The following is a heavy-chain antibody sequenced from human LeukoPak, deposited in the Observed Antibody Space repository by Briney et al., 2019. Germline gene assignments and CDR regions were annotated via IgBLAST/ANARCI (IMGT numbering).Heavy chain of an antibody. CDR3: ARDSGGWLQLHLFDY. Sequence: SETLSLTCTVSGYSISSGYYWGWIRQPPGKGLEWIGSIYYSGNTYYNASLKSQVSISIDTSKNQFSLKLTSVTAADTAVYYCARDSGGWLQLHLFDYWGQGTLVTVSS. D-gene: IGHD5-24*01. V-gene: IGHV4-38-2*02. CDR2: IYYSGNT. CDR1: GYSISSGYY. J-gene: IGHJ4*02.